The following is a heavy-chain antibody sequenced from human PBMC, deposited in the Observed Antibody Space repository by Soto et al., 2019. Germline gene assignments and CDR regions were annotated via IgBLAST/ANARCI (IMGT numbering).Heavy chain of an antibody. CDR3: ARAISGYVT. Sequence: QVQLVQSGAEVKKPGASVKVSCKASGITFSTYAIHWVRQAPGQRLEWMGGINAGNGNTRYSQKFQGRVTLTRDTSASTAYMDLSSLRSEDTAIYYCARAISGYVTWGQGTLVTVSS. V-gene: IGHV1-3*01. J-gene: IGHJ5*02. CDR2: INAGNGNT. D-gene: IGHD5-12*01. CDR1: GITFSTYA.